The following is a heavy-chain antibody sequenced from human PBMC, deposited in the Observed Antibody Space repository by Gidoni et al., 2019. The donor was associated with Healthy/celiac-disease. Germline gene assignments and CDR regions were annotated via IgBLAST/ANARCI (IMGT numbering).Heavy chain of an antibody. V-gene: IGHV3-21*01. D-gene: IGHD3-10*01. Sequence: EVQLVESGGGLVKPVGSLRLSCAASGSTFSSYSMNWVRQAPGKGLEWVSSISSSSSYIYYADSVKGRFTIYRDNAKNSLYLQMNSRRAEDTAVYYCAREVLWFGEKQSGWFDPWGQGTLVTVSS. CDR3: AREVLWFGEKQSGWFDP. J-gene: IGHJ5*02. CDR2: ISSSSSYI. CDR1: GSTFSSYS.